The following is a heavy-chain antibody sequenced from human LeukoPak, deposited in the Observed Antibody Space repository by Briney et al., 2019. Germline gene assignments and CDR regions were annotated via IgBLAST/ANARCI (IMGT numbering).Heavy chain of an antibody. CDR2: KKENGSKI. Sequence: GGSLRLSCAASGFPFSSYWMSCVRQAPGRGLGGVGNKKENGSKIYYVDSGNDLCTNSRDNAMTSVYLQMDSLEGGDTAVYNCVGENNGALWRQVTLVSVSS. J-gene: IGHJ4*02. V-gene: IGHV3-7*01. CDR3: VGENNGAL. D-gene: IGHD2-8*01. CDR1: GFPFSSYW.